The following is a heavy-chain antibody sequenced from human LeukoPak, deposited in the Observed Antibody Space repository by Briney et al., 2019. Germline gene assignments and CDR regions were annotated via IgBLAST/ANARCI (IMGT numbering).Heavy chain of an antibody. CDR2: IKQDGTEK. Sequence: GGSLRLSCAASGFSFSDYWMIWVHQAPGKGLERVANIKQDGTEKNYVDSVKGRFTISRDNAKNSLYLQLNSLRADGTAIYYCARDSRRVGATGGSDYWGQGSLVTVYS. D-gene: IGHD1-26*01. J-gene: IGHJ4*02. CDR1: GFSFSDYW. V-gene: IGHV3-7*03. CDR3: ARDSRRVGATGGSDY.